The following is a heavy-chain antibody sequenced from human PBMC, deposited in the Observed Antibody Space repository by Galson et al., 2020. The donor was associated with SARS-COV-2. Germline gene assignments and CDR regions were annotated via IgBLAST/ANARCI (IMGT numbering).Heavy chain of an antibody. Sequence: SQTLSLTCAVYGGSFSGYYWSWIRQPPGKGLEWIGEINSSGSTNYNPSLKSRVTISVDTSKNHFSLNLSSVTAADTAVYYCAREENVFLVVTATRMCYVDYWGRGTLATVPS. V-gene: IGHV4-34*01. CDR2: INSSGST. J-gene: IGHJ4*02. D-gene: IGHD2-21*02. CDR3: AREENVFLVVTATRMCYVDY. CDR1: GGSFSGYY.